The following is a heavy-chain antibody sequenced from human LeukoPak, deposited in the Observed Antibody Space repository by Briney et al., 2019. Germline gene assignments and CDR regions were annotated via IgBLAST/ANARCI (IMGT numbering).Heavy chain of an antibody. CDR1: GFTFSGYD. V-gene: IGHV3-30*02. CDR2: IRYDGSNK. Sequence: PGGSLRLSCAASGFTFSGYDMHWVRQAPGKALEWVAFIRYDGSNKYYADSVKGRFTISRDNSKNTLYLQMNSLRAEDTAVYYCAKVCLLGDTSGLSTDYWGQGTLVTVSS. D-gene: IGHD3-22*01. CDR3: AKVCLLGDTSGLSTDY. J-gene: IGHJ4*02.